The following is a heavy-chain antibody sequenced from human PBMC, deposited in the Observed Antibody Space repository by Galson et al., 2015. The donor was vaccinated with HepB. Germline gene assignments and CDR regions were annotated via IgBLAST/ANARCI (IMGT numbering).Heavy chain of an antibody. CDR3: ARESGADYSGPWWDLDY. D-gene: IGHD4-23*01. Sequence: SVKVSCKSSGYTFTSYAISCVRQAPGQGLEWMEWISAFNGKTNYAQKLQGRVTMTTDKSTTTAYMELMSLRSDDTAVYYCARESGADYSGPWWDLDYWGQGTLVTVSS. CDR1: GYTFTSYA. V-gene: IGHV1-18*01. J-gene: IGHJ4*02. CDR2: ISAFNGKT.